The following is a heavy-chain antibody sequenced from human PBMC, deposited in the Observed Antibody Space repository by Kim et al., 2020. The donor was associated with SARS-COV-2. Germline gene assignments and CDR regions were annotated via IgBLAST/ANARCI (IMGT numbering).Heavy chain of an antibody. CDR2: IYYSGST. D-gene: IGHD3-16*01. J-gene: IGHJ5*02. CDR3: ARWGSHPNWFDP. Sequence: SETLSLTCTVSGGSISSGGYYWSWIRQHPGKGLEWIGYIYYSGSTYYNPSLKSRVTISVDTSKNQFSLKLSSVTAADTAVYYCARWGSHPNWFDPWGQGTLVTVSS. CDR1: GGSISSGGYY. V-gene: IGHV4-31*03.